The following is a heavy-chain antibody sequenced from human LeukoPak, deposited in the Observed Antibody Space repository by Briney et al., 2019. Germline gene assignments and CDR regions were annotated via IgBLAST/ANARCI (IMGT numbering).Heavy chain of an antibody. D-gene: IGHD4-17*01. V-gene: IGHV4-59*11. CDR3: ARDLITVTKGFDI. CDR1: TDSISSHY. CDR2: ISYIGST. J-gene: IGHJ3*02. Sequence: SETLSLTCAVSTDSISSHYWSWIRQPPGKGREGIGYISYIGSTNYNPSLKSRVTISIDTSKNQFSLKLRSVTAADTAVYYCARDLITVTKGFDIWGQGTMVSVSS.